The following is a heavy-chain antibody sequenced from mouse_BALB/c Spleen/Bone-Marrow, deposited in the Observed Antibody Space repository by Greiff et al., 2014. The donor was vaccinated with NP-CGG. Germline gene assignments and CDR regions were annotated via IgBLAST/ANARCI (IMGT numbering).Heavy chain of an antibody. CDR1: GHTFTNYW. Sequence: LQQPGSELVRPGGSVKLTCKASGHTFTNYWVHWVKQRPGQGLEWIGNIYPGSGSTXXXXXXKRXXTLTXDTSSTTAYMQPSSLTTEDSAVYYCTRDKATPYYAMDYWGQGTSVTVSS. CDR2: IYPGSGST. D-gene: IGHD6-1*01. CDR3: TRDKATPYYAMDY. V-gene: IGHV1S22*01. J-gene: IGHJ4*01.